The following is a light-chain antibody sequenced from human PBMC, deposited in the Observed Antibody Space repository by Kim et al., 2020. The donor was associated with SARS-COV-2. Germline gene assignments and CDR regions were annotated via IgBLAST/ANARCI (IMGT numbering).Light chain of an antibody. CDR3: NSRDSSGNHWV. J-gene: IGLJ3*02. Sequence: LEQTVRSTCQGDSLRSYYASSYQQKPGQAPVLVIYGKNNRPSGIPDRFAGSSSGNTASLTITGAQAEDEADYYCNSRDSSGNHWVFGGGTQLTVL. CDR2: GKN. V-gene: IGLV3-19*01. CDR1: SLRSYY.